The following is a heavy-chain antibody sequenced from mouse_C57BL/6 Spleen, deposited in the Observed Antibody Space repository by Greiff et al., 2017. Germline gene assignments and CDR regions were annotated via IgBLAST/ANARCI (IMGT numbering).Heavy chain of an antibody. D-gene: IGHD2-3*01. CDR2: IRRNSGST. V-gene: IGHV1-64*01. J-gene: IGHJ1*03. CDR1: GYTFTSYW. Sequence: QVQLQQPGAELVKPGASVKLSCTASGYTFTSYWMHWVQQRPGQGLEWIGMIRRNSGSTNYNEKFKSKATLTEDKSTSTAYIKLSSLTSEDSAVYYCAMDYDGWHLDVWGKGTTLTVSS. CDR3: AMDYDGWHLDV.